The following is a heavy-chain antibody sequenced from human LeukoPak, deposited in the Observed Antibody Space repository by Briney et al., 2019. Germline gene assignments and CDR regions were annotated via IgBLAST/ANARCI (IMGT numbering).Heavy chain of an antibody. CDR1: GGSIINFY. CDR2: THYSGST. J-gene: IGHJ4*02. Sequence: KPSETLSLTCTVSGGSIINFYWSWIRQPPGKGLEWIGYTHYSGSTNYNPSLKSRVTISIDTSKNQSSLKLSSVTAADTAVYYWARDGGGGAAAYWGQGTLVTVSS. V-gene: IGHV4-59*01. CDR3: ARDGGGGAAAY. D-gene: IGHD1-26*01.